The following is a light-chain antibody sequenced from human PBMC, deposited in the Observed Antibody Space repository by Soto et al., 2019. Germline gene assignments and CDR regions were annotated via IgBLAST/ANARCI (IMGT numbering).Light chain of an antibody. CDR2: AAS. V-gene: IGKV1-39*01. CDR1: QGISTC. J-gene: IGKJ4*01. Sequence: DIQMTQSPSSLSTSVGDRVTITCRASQGISTCLNWYQQKPGKAPRLLIYAASRLQSGVPARFSGSGAETDFTLTITSLQPEDFGIYYCQQSYATVRTFGGGTKVE. CDR3: QQSYATVRT.